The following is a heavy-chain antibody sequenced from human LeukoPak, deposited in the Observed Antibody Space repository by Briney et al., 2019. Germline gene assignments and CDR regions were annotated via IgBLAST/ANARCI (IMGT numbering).Heavy chain of an antibody. J-gene: IGHJ4*02. D-gene: IGHD3-22*01. CDR1: GFTVSSNY. V-gene: IGHV3-66*01. CDR2: IYSGGST. CDR3: ARGYDSSGYPNDY. Sequence: GGSLRLSCAASGFTVSSNYMSWVRQAPRKGLEWVSVIYSGGSTYYADSVKGRFTISRDNSKNTLYLQMNSLRAEDTAVYYCARGYDSSGYPNDYWGQGTLVTVSP.